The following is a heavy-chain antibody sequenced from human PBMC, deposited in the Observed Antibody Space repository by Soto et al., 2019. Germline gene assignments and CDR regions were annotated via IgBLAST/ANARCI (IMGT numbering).Heavy chain of an antibody. D-gene: IGHD6-13*01. V-gene: IGHV3-43*01. J-gene: IGHJ4*01. CDR1: GFIFDDFT. CDR3: AKDEGAAVESPGD. Sequence: GGSLRLSCAASGFIFDDFTMHWVRLVPGKGLQWVSYINWDGRIAMYADSVKGRFTISRDNTNNHLYLQMDSLRSDDTALYYCAKDEGAAVESPGDWGHGTLVTVSS. CDR2: INWDGRIA.